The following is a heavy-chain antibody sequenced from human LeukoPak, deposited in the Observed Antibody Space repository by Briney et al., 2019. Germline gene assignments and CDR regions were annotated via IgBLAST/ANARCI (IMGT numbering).Heavy chain of an antibody. Sequence: SETLSLTCTVSGGSISNYYWSWIRQPPGKGLEWIGFIYYSGSTNYNPSLKSRVTISVDTSKNQFSLKVRSVTPADTAVYYCARSPHILTGENFDFWGQGTLVTVSS. CDR3: ARSPHILTGENFDF. J-gene: IGHJ4*02. CDR1: GGSISNYY. D-gene: IGHD3-9*01. V-gene: IGHV4-59*01. CDR2: IYYSGST.